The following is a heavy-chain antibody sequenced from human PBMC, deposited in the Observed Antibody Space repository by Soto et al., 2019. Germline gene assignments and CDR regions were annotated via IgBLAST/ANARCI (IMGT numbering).Heavy chain of an antibody. CDR1: GYSFSDYW. J-gene: IGHJ6*04. Sequence: GEXLKISCKGSGYSFSDYWIGWVRQMPGKSREGMEIXSPDDXDTRYSKSFQXXVSISDDXXISKDYLQWSSLKASDTAMYYCARQGDKIVSDVWGKGTTVTVSS. CDR2: XSPDDXDT. V-gene: IGHV5-51*01. CDR3: ARQGDKIVSDV. D-gene: IGHD3-22*01.